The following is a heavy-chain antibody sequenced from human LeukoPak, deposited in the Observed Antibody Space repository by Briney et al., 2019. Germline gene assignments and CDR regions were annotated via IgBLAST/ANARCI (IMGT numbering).Heavy chain of an antibody. CDR3: AMYHYDSSGPYVGAFDI. CDR1: GYTFTSHD. D-gene: IGHD3-22*01. CDR2: MNPNSGHT. J-gene: IGHJ3*02. Sequence: ASVEVSCKASGYTFTSHDVNWLRQATGQGLEWLAWMNPNSGHTGFAQKFQGRVTMTRDTSMSTAYMELSSLRSEDTAMYYCAMYHYDSSGPYVGAFDIWGQGTMVTVSS. V-gene: IGHV1-8*01.